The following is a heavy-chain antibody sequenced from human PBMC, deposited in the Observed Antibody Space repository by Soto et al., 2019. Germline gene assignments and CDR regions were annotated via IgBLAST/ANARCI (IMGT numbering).Heavy chain of an antibody. CDR2: ISSSGSTI. CDR1: GFAFSDYY. CDR3: ARDRRYCSSTSCSTYGMDV. J-gene: IGHJ6*02. D-gene: IGHD2-2*02. V-gene: IGHV3-11*01. Sequence: PGGSLRLSCGASGFAFSDYYMSWIRQAPGKGLEWVSYISSSGSTIYYADSVKGRFTISRDNAKNSLYLQMNSLRAEDTAVYYCARDRRYCSSTSCSTYGMDVWGQGTTVTVSS.